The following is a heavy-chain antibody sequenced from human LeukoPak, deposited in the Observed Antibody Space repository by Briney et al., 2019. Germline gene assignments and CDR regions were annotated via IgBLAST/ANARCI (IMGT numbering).Heavy chain of an antibody. D-gene: IGHD4-11*01. J-gene: IGHJ4*02. CDR2: IKQDGSEE. V-gene: IGHV3-7*01. Sequence: PGGSLRLSCAASGFTFSDYWMSWVRQAPGKGLEWVANIKQDGSEEYYVDSVKGRFTISRDNAKNSLYLQMNSLRAEDTAVYYCARDLEGYSGAFAYWGQGTLVTVSS. CDR1: GFTFSDYW. CDR3: ARDLEGYSGAFAY.